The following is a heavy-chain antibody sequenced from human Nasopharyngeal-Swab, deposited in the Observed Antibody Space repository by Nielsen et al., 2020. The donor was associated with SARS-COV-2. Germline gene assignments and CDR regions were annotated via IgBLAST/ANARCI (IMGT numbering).Heavy chain of an antibody. J-gene: IGHJ6*02. D-gene: IGHD6-6*01. CDR3: ARAYSSSSQYYYYYYGMDV. CDR2: IYPGDSDT. V-gene: IGHV5-51*04. CDR1: GYSFTSYW. Sequence: GESLKISCKGSGYSFTSYWIGWVRQMPGKGLEWMGIIYPGDSDTRYSPSFQGQVTISADKPISTAYLQWSSLKASDTAMYYCARAYSSSSQYYYYYYGMDVWGQGTTVTVSS.